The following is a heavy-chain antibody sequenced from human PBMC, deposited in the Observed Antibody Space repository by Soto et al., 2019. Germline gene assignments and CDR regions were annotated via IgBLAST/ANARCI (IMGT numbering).Heavy chain of an antibody. J-gene: IGHJ5*02. CDR2: INYSGST. V-gene: IGHV4-61*01. Sequence: PSETLSLTCTVSGGSVSSGSYYWSWLRQPPGKGLEWIGYINYSGSTNYNPSLKSRVTISVDTSKNQFSLKLSSVTAADTAVYYCARVVLWFGELWGNGFDPWGQGTLVTVSS. D-gene: IGHD3-10*01. CDR1: GGSVSSGSYY. CDR3: ARVVLWFGELWGNGFDP.